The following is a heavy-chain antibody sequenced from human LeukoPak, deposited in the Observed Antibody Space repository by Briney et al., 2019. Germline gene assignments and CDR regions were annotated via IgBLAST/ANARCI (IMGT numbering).Heavy chain of an antibody. D-gene: IGHD5-12*01. CDR1: GFTFSSYW. J-gene: IGHJ6*03. CDR2: IKQDGSEK. V-gene: IGHV3-7*01. Sequence: PGGSLRLSCAASGFTFSSYWMSWVRQAPGKGLEWVASIKQDGSEKYYVDSVKGRFTISRDNAKNSLYLQMNSLRAEDTAVYYCARERYIVATSGRYYYYMDVWGKGTTVTVSS. CDR3: ARERYIVATSGRYYYYMDV.